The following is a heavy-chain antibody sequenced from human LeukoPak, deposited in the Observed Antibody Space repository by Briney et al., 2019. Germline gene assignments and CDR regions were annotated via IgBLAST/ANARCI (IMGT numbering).Heavy chain of an antibody. CDR1: GFTVSSNY. D-gene: IGHD3-22*01. CDR3: AIAPTMIVPQGRFDP. CDR2: IYSGGST. V-gene: IGHV3-66*01. J-gene: IGHJ5*02. Sequence: GGSLRLSCAASGFTVSSNYMSWVRQAPGKGLEWVSVIYSGGSTYYADSVTGRFTISRDNSKNTLYLQMNSLRAEDTAVYYCAIAPTMIVPQGRFDPWGQGTLVTVSS.